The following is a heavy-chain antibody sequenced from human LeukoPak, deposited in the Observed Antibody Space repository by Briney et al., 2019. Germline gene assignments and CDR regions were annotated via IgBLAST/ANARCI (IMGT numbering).Heavy chain of an antibody. D-gene: IGHD4-17*01. CDR3: ARDRSTTVTTYLDY. CDR1: GGSISSSSYY. V-gene: IGHV4-39*01. CDR2: IYYSGST. J-gene: IGHJ4*02. Sequence: SETLSLTCTVSGGSISSSSYYWGWIRQPPGKGLEWIGSIYYSGSTYYTPSLKSRVTISVDTSKNQFSLKLSSVTAADTAVYYCARDRSTTVTTYLDYWGQGTLVTVSS.